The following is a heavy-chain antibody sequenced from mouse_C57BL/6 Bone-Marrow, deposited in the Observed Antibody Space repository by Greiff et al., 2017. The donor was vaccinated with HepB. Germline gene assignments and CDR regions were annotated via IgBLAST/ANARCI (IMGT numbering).Heavy chain of an antibody. Sequence: VQLKESGPGLVKPSQSLSLTCSVTGYSITSGYYWNWIRQFPGNKLEWMGYISYDGSNNYNPSLKNRISITRDTSKNQFFLKLNSVTTEDTATYYCARDLYDYRGYDAMDYWGQGTSVTVSS. J-gene: IGHJ4*01. V-gene: IGHV3-6*01. D-gene: IGHD2-4*01. CDR3: ARDLYDYRGYDAMDY. CDR1: GYSITSGYY. CDR2: ISYDGSN.